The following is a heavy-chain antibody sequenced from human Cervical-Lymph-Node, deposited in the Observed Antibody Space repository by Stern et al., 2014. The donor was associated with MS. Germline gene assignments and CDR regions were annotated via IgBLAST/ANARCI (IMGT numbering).Heavy chain of an antibody. CDR3: AHGLEIRLWAAY. CDR2: IYWDDDK. D-gene: IGHD5-18*01. J-gene: IGHJ4*02. V-gene: IGHV2-5*02. CDR1: GFSLSTSGVG. Sequence: QVTLRESGPTLVKPTQTLTLTCTFSGFSLSTSGVGVGWIRQPPGQALEWLALIYWDDDKRYSPSLQSQRAINQDTSKKHAVLTMPNMDPVDTATYYCAHGLEIRLWAAYWGQGTLVTVSS.